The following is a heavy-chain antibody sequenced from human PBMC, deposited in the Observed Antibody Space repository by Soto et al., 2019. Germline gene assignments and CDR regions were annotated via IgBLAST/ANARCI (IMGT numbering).Heavy chain of an antibody. J-gene: IGHJ6*02. D-gene: IGHD2-2*01. CDR2: ISSSGSTI. V-gene: IGHV3-11*01. Sequence: PGGSLRLSCAASGFTFSDYYMSWIRQAPGKGLEWVSYISSSGSTIYYADSVKGRFTISRDNAKNSLYLQMNSLRAEDTAVYYCARDSYCSSTSCDDYYYYGMDVWGQGTTVTVSS. CDR1: GFTFSDYY. CDR3: ARDSYCSSTSCDDYYYYGMDV.